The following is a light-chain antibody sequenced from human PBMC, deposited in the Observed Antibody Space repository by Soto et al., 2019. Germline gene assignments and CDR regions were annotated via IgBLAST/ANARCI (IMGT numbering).Light chain of an antibody. J-gene: IGKJ1*01. CDR2: GIF. CDR3: QHYGRPQWT. V-gene: IGKV3-20*01. Sequence: EIVLTQSPDTLSLSPGERATLSSRASQSGYNGYLAWYQQRPGQPPRLLIYGIFTRANGIPDRFSGSGSGTDFTLTINKLEPEDSAVYYCQHYGRPQWTFGQGTKVEIK. CDR1: QSGYNGY.